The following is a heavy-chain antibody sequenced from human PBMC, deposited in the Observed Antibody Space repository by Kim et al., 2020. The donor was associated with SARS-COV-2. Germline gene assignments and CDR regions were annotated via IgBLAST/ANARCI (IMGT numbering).Heavy chain of an antibody. CDR3: ARHLRYGDYASYSH. V-gene: IGHV4-39*01. CDR2: VSDSGTT. Sequence: SETLSLTCSVSGVSSNSNSHFWGWLRQPPGKGLEWIGSVSDSGTTKSNPSLKGRVDISAFSLKLASVSAADTAVYYCARHLRYGDYASYSHWGQG. J-gene: IGHJ1*01. D-gene: IGHD4-17*01. CDR1: GVSSNSNSHF.